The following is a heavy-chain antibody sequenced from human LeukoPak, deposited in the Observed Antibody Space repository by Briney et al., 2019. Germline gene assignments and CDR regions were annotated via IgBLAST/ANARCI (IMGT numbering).Heavy chain of an antibody. CDR2: ISGSGGST. D-gene: IGHD2-21*02. J-gene: IGHJ6*02. V-gene: IGHV3-23*01. Sequence: GGSLRLSCAASGFTFSNYAMSWVRQAPGKGLEWVSAISGSGGSTYYADSVKGRFTISRDNSKNTLYLQMNSLRAEDTAVYYCAKRVTNYYYGMDVWGQGTTVTVSS. CDR1: GFTFSNYA. CDR3: AKRVTNYYYGMDV.